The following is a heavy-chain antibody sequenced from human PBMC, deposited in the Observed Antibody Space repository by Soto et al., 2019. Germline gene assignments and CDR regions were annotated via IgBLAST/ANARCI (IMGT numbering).Heavy chain of an antibody. J-gene: IGHJ6*02. D-gene: IGHD6-13*01. Sequence: GGSLRLSCAASGFTFSSYAMSWVRQAPGKGLEWVSAISGSGGSTYYADSVKGRFTISRDNSKNTLYLQMNSLRAEDTAVYYCAKDPPRWSSSWYEDYYYYGMDVWGQGTTVTVSS. V-gene: IGHV3-23*01. CDR1: GFTFSSYA. CDR3: AKDPPRWSSSWYEDYYYYGMDV. CDR2: ISGSGGST.